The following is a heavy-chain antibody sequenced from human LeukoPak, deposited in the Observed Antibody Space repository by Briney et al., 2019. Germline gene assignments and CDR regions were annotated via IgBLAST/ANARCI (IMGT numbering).Heavy chain of an antibody. V-gene: IGHV4-39*07. J-gene: IGHJ4*02. Sequence: SETLSLTCTVSGGSISSSSYYWGWIRQPPGKGLEWIGSIYYSGSTYYNPSLKSRVTMSVDTSKNQFSLKLSSVTAADTAVYYCARDWGPSGYDYSEFDYWGQGTLVTVSS. CDR2: IYYSGST. D-gene: IGHD5-12*01. CDR1: GGSISSSSYY. CDR3: ARDWGPSGYDYSEFDY.